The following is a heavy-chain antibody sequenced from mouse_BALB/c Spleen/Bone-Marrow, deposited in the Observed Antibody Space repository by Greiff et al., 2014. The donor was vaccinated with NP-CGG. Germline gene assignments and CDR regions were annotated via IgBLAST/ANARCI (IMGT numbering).Heavy chain of an antibody. J-gene: IGHJ2*01. CDR2: INPGSGGS. V-gene: IGHV1-54*01. D-gene: IGHD4-1*01. CDR3: ARLGRDYFDY. Sequence: QVQLQQSGAELVRPGTSVKVSCKASGYAFTIYLIEWIKQRPGQGLEWIGVINPGSGGSNYNEKFKGKATLTADKSSSTAYMQLSNLTSDDSAVYFCARLGRDYFDYWGQGTTRTVSS. CDR1: GYAFTIYL.